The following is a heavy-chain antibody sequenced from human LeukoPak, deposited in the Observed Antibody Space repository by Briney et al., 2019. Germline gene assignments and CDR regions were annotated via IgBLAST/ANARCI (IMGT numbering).Heavy chain of an antibody. D-gene: IGHD5-18*01. CDR1: GFTFSNYW. CDR2: INTDGSST. Sequence: GVSLRLSCAASGFTFSNYWMHWVRQAPGKGLVWVSRINTDGSSTNYADSVKGRFTISRDNAKNTLYLQMNSLRGEDTAVYYCASTTMAIPGDYWGQGTLVTVSS. CDR3: ASTTMAIPGDY. V-gene: IGHV3-74*01. J-gene: IGHJ4*02.